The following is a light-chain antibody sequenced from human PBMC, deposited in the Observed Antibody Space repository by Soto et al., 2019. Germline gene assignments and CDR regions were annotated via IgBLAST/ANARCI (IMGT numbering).Light chain of an antibody. J-gene: IGKJ1*01. CDR3: QQFHSTPKT. CDR1: QSVLYSSNNKNY. V-gene: IGKV4-1*01. Sequence: DIVMTQSPDSLAVSLGERATINCKSSQSVLYSSNNKNYLAWYQQKPGQSPKLLIYRASTRESGVPDRFSGSGSGTDFTLTISSLQAEDVAVYYCQQFHSTPKTFGQGTKVEIK. CDR2: RAS.